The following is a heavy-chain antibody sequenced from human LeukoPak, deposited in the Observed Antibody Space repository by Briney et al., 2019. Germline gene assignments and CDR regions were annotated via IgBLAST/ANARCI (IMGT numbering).Heavy chain of an antibody. J-gene: IGHJ4*02. Sequence: SETLSLTCAVYGGSFSGYYWSWIRQPPGKRLEWIGEINHSGSTNYNPSLKSRVTISVDTSKNQFSLKLSSVTAADTAVYYCARDPDTVTLDFDYWGQGTLVTVSS. CDR1: GGSFSGYY. V-gene: IGHV4-34*01. CDR3: ARDPDTVTLDFDY. D-gene: IGHD4-17*01. CDR2: INHSGST.